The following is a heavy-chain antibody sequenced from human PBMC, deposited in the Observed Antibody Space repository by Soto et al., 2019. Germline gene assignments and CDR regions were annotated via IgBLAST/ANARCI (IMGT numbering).Heavy chain of an antibody. CDR3: SKIAYCGCDCYSFYFDY. J-gene: IGHJ4*02. V-gene: IGHV3-23*01. Sequence: GGSLRLSCAASGFTFSSYAMSWVRQAPGKGLEWVSAISGSGGSKYYADSVKGRFTISRDNSKNTLYLQMKSLRAEDTAVSYCSKIAYCGCDCYSFYFDYWGQGTLVTVSS. D-gene: IGHD2-21*02. CDR2: ISGSGGSK. CDR1: GFTFSSYA.